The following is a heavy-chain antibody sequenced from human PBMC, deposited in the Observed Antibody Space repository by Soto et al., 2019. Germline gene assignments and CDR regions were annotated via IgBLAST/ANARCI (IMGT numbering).Heavy chain of an antibody. Sequence: GESLKISCAASGFTFSSYGMHWVRQAPGKGLEGVAVISYDGSNKYYADSVKGRFTISRDKSKKTLYLLMNSLRAEDTAVYYCAKDQARDTWEVKKYFDYWGQGTLVTVSS. CDR3: AKDQARDTWEVKKYFDY. D-gene: IGHD3-10*01. CDR2: ISYDGSNK. J-gene: IGHJ4*02. V-gene: IGHV3-30*18. CDR1: GFTFSSYG.